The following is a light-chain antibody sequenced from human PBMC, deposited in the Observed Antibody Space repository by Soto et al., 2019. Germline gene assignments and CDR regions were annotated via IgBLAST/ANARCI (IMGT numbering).Light chain of an antibody. CDR1: QSVSSSY. CDR2: SAS. CDR3: QQYGRSLFT. V-gene: IGKV3-20*01. J-gene: IGKJ3*01. Sequence: EIVLTQSPGTLSLSPGERATLSCRASQSVSSSYLAWYQQKPGQAPRLLIYSASSRATGIPDRFSGSGSGTDFTLTISRLEPEDFAVYYCQQYGRSLFTFGPGTKVDIK.